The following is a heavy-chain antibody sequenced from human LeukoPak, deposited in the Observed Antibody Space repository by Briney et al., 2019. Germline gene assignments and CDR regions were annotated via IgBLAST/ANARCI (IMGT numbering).Heavy chain of an antibody. Sequence: GGSLRLSCAASGFTFSSYSMNWVRQAPGKGLEWVSYISSSSSTIYYADSVKGRFTISRDNAKNSLYLQMNSLRDEDTAVYYCTTDRYYDNSELQFQHWGQGTLVTVSS. V-gene: IGHV3-48*02. CDR1: GFTFSSYS. CDR3: TTDRYYDNSELQFQH. D-gene: IGHD3-22*01. J-gene: IGHJ1*01. CDR2: ISSSSSTI.